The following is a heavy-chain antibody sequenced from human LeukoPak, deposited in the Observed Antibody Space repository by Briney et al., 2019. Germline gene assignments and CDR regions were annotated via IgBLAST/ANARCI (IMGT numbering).Heavy chain of an antibody. D-gene: IGHD6-6*01. CDR3: AKGNPAARLSDY. CDR2: ISGSSGTA. Sequence: GGSLRLSCAASGFTFSSHTMGWVRQAPGEGLEWVSSISGSSGTAFYADSVKGRFTISRDNSKNTLHLQMNSLRAEDTAVYYCAKGNPAARLSDYWGQGTLVTVSS. J-gene: IGHJ4*02. CDR1: GFTFSSHT. V-gene: IGHV3-23*01.